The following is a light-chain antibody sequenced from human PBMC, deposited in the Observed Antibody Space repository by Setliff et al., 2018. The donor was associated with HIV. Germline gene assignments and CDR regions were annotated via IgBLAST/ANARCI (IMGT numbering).Light chain of an antibody. J-gene: IGLJ1*01. V-gene: IGLV2-14*01. Sequence: QSALAQSASVSGSPGQSITISCTGSSSDVGGYNYVSWFQQYPGKAPKLMIYEVNNRPSGVSDRFSGSKSGNTASLTISGLQAEDEADYYCSSYTSSITLYVFGSGTK. CDR1: SSDVGGYNY. CDR2: EVN. CDR3: SSYTSSITLYV.